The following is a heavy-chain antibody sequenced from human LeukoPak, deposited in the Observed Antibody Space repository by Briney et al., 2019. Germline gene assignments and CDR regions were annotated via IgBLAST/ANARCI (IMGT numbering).Heavy chain of an antibody. CDR3: ARVAGEFPVDY. D-gene: IGHD3-16*01. CDR2: IYYSGST. CDR1: GGSISSYY. J-gene: IGHJ4*02. V-gene: IGHV4-59*01. Sequence: PLETLSLTCTVSGGSISSYYWSWIRQPPGKGLEWIGYIYYSGSTNYNPSLKSRVTISVDTSKNQFSLKLSSVTAADTAVYYCARVAGEFPVDYWGQGTLVTVSS.